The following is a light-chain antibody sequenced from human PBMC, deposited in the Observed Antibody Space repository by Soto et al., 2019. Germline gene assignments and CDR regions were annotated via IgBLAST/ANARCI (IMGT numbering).Light chain of an antibody. CDR3: QQYNSYPVT. CDR2: DAS. Sequence: DIPMTQSPSTLSASVGDRVTITCRASQSISSWLDWYQQRPGRAPEVLIYDASSLESGVPSRFSGSGSGTEFTLTISSLQPDDFATYYCQQYNSYPVTFGGGTKVEIK. V-gene: IGKV1-5*01. CDR1: QSISSW. J-gene: IGKJ4*01.